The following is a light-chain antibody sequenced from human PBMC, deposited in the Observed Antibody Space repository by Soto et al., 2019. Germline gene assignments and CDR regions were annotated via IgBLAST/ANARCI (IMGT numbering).Light chain of an antibody. CDR3: AAWDDDLNGPWV. J-gene: IGLJ3*02. Sequence: QSVLTQTASASGTPGQRVTISCSGSRSNIGTNTVNWYLQLPGTAPRLLIYNNNQRPSGVPDRFSGSKSGTSASLAISGLQSEDEGFYYCAAWDDDLNGPWVFGGGTKVTVL. CDR2: NNN. V-gene: IGLV1-44*01. CDR1: RSNIGTNT.